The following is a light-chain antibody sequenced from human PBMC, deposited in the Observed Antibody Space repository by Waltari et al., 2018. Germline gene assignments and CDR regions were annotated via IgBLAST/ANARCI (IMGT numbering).Light chain of an antibody. V-gene: IGLV2-14*01. J-gene: IGLJ3*02. Sequence: QSALTQPASVSGSPGQSITISCSGTSSDVGGFNYVSWYQQHPGKVPKLMIYEVSNRPSGVSNRFSGSKSGNPASLTISGLQAEDEADYYCSSHTSAGTVFGGGTKLTVL. CDR3: SSHTSAGTV. CDR2: EVS. CDR1: SSDVGGFNY.